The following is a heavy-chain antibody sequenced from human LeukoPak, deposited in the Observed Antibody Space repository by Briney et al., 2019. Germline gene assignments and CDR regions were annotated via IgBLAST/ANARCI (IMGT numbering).Heavy chain of an antibody. J-gene: IGHJ3*02. CDR2: IIPILGIA. Sequence: ASVKVSCKASGGTFSSYAISWVRQAPGQGLEWMGRIIPILGIANYAQKFQGRVTITTDESTSTAYMELSSLRSEDTAVYYCATELKTYDSRGMGAFDIWGQGTMVTVSS. CDR1: GGTFSSYA. V-gene: IGHV1-69*04. CDR3: ATELKTYDSRGMGAFDI. D-gene: IGHD3-22*01.